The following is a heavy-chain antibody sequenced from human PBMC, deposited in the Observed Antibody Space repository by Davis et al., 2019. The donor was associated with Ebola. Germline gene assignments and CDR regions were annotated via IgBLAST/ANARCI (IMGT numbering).Heavy chain of an antibody. Sequence: PGGSLRLSCTVSGVSISRHYWSWIRQPPGKGLEWVGIIYDSGRTNYNPSLKSRVTISADTSKNQFSLNLRSVTAADTAVYYCVRFGRGAYWGQGTLVTVSS. CDR3: VRFGRGAY. V-gene: IGHV4-59*11. CDR2: IYDSGRT. CDR1: GVSISRHY. J-gene: IGHJ4*02. D-gene: IGHD3-16*01.